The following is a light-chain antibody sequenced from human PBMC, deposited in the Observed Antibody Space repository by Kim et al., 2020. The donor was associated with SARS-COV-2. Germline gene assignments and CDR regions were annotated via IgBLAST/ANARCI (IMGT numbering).Light chain of an antibody. J-gene: IGKJ1*01. CDR2: EVS. CDR1: QTITTW. Sequence: SASVGDRVNITCRARQTITTWLAWYQQKPGKAPNLLIYEVSTLEDGVPSRFSGGGSGTEFTLTIASLQLDDFATYDCQQYHSFPWTFGQGTKVEIK. V-gene: IGKV1-5*01. CDR3: QQYHSFPWT.